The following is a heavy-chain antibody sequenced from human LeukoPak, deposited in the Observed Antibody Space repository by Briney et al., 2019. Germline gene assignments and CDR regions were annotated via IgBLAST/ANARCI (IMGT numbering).Heavy chain of an antibody. V-gene: IGHV3-53*01. D-gene: IGHD1-26*01. J-gene: IGHJ3*02. CDR1: GFTVSGNY. CDR2: IYSGGTT. CDR3: ARVRGGSGRSYAADAFDI. Sequence: GGSLRLSCAVSGFTVSGNYMSWVRQAPGKGLEWVSLIYSGGTTYYADSAKGRFTISRDNSKNALYLQMNSLRADDTAVYYCARVRGGSGRSYAADAFDIWGQGTMVTVSS.